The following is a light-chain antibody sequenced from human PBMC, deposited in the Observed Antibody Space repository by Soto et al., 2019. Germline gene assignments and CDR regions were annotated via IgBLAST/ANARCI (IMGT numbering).Light chain of an antibody. CDR2: GAS. CDR3: QQYSNSAWT. CDR1: QSVSSSY. Sequence: EIVLTQSPGTLSLSPGERATLSCRASQSVSSSYLGWYQQKPGQAPRLLIFGASSRATGIPDRFSGSGSESDFTLTITRLEPEDFAVYYSQQYSNSAWTFGQGTRVEI. J-gene: IGKJ1*01. V-gene: IGKV3-20*01.